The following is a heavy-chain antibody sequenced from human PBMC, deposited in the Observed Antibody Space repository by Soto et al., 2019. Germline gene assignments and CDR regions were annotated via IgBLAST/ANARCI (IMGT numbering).Heavy chain of an antibody. CDR2: ISTSGTTI. CDR1: GFAFNIYE. V-gene: IGHV3-48*03. Sequence: PGGSLRLSCAASGFAFNIYEMNWVRQAPGKGLEWVSYISTSGTTIYYADSVKGRFTISRDNAKNLLYLQMNSLRAEDTAVYFCARVRPGYSYGYPNWFDPWGQGTLVTVSS. D-gene: IGHD5-18*01. CDR3: ARVRPGYSYGYPNWFDP. J-gene: IGHJ5*02.